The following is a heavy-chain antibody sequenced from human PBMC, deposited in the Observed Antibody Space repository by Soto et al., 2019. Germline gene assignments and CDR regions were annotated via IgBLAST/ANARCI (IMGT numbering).Heavy chain of an antibody. CDR2: ISWNSGSI. CDR1: GSTFDDYA. J-gene: IGHJ4*02. Sequence: SLRLSCAASGSTFDDYAMHWVRQAPGKGLEWVSGISWNSGSIGYADSVKGRFTISRDNAKSSLYLQMNSLRAEDTALYYCARDYYDILTGQVDYWGQGTLVTVSS. CDR3: ARDYYDILTGQVDY. V-gene: IGHV3-9*01. D-gene: IGHD3-9*01.